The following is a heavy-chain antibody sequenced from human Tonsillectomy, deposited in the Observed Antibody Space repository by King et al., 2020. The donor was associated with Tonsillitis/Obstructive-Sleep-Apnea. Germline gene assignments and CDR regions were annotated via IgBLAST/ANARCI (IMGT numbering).Heavy chain of an antibody. V-gene: IGHV2-5*02. CDR2: IYWDDDK. D-gene: IGHD2-2*02. Sequence: VTLKESGPTLVKPTQTLTLTCSFSGFSLSIGGVGVGWIRQPPGKALEWLALIYWDDDKRYSASLKSRLTITKDTSKNQVVLTMTNKDPVDTATYYCAHTWEYCSSTNCYTDYGMDVWGQGTTVAVSS. J-gene: IGHJ6*02. CDR3: AHTWEYCSSTNCYTDYGMDV. CDR1: GFSLSIGGVG.